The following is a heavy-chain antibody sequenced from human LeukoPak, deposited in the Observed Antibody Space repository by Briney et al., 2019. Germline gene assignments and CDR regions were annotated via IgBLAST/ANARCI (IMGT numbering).Heavy chain of an antibody. CDR1: GYTFTSYG. CDR3: ARDYYDTSGYLGWFDP. CDR2: ISAYNGNT. V-gene: IGHV1-18*01. D-gene: IGHD3-22*01. J-gene: IGHJ5*02. Sequence: GASVKVSCKASGYTFTSYGISWVRQAPGQGLEWMGWISAYNGNTNYAQKLQGRVTMTTDTSTSTAYMELSRLRSDDTAVYYCARDYYDTSGYLGWFDPWGQGTLVTVSS.